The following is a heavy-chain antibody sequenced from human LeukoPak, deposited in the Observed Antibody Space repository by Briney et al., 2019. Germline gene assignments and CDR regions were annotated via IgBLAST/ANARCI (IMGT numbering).Heavy chain of an antibody. J-gene: IGHJ2*01. V-gene: IGHV3-23*01. CDR2: ISGSGLTT. CDR3: VKDSSGWDWYFDL. Sequence: PGGSLRLSCAASGFTFSNYAMSWVRQAPGKGLEWVSGISGSGLTTYYAESVRGRFTFSRDNSKNTLFLHMNSLRGEDTALYFCVKDSSGWDWYFDLWGRGTLVTVSS. D-gene: IGHD6-19*01. CDR1: GFTFSNYA.